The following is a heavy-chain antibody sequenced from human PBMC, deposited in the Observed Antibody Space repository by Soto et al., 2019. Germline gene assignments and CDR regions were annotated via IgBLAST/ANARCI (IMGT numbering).Heavy chain of an antibody. J-gene: IGHJ3*02. CDR1: GYTFTSYG. CDR2: ISAYNGNT. CDR3: SYNYYDSSGYYEYAFDI. Sequence: ASVKVSCNASGYTFTSYGISWVRQAPGQGLEWMGWISAYNGNTNYAQKFQGRVTMTRDTSTSTVYMELSSLRSEDTAVYYCSYNYYDSSGYYEYAFDIWGQGTMVTVSS. D-gene: IGHD3-22*01. V-gene: IGHV1-18*01.